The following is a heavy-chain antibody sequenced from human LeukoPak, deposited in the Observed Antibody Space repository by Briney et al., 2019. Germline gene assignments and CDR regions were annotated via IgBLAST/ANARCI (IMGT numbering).Heavy chain of an antibody. CDR3: ARASSYYYGMDV. Sequence: GGSLRLSCAASGFTFSSYSMNWVRQAPGKGLEWVSSISSSSSYIYYADSVKGRFTISRDNAKNSLYLQMNSLRAEDTAAYYCARASSYYYGMDVWGQGTTVTVSS. V-gene: IGHV3-21*01. CDR1: GFTFSSYS. J-gene: IGHJ6*02. CDR2: ISSSSSYI.